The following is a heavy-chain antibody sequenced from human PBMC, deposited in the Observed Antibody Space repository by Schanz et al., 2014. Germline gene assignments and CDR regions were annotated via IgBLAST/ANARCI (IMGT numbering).Heavy chain of an antibody. CDR3: ASARSSSWMGLYGMDV. J-gene: IGHJ6*02. CDR1: GGSISSSNW. CDR2: IYHSGST. D-gene: IGHD2-2*01. V-gene: IGHV4-4*02. Sequence: QVQLQESGPGLVKPSGTLSLTCAVSGGSISSSNWWSWVRQSPGKGLEWIGEIYHSGSTNYKPSLKSRVTISVDKSKTPFSLPLSSVTAADTAVYYCASARSSSWMGLYGMDVWGQGTTVTVSS.